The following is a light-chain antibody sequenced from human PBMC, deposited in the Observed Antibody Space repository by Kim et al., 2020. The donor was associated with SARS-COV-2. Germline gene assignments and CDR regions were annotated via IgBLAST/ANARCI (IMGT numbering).Light chain of an antibody. V-gene: IGKV3D-15*01. J-gene: IGKJ4*01. CDR3: QQYNNWPALT. Sequence: EIVMTQSPATLSVSPGERATLSCRASQSVSSNLAWYQQKPGQAPRLLIYGASTRATGIPARFSGSESGTEFTLTISSLQSEDFAVYYCQQYNNWPALTYGGGTKVDIK. CDR2: GAS. CDR1: QSVSSN.